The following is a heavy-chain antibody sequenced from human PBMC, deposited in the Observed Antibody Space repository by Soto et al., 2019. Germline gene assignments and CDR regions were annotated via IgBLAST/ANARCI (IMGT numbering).Heavy chain of an antibody. CDR2: IYPGDSDT. V-gene: IGHV5-51*01. CDR1: GYSFTSYW. J-gene: IGHJ6*02. CDR3: ATGFDFWRGTHTYYYGMDV. Sequence: GESLKISCKGSGYSFTSYWIGWVRQMPGKGLEWMGIIYPGDSDTRYSPSFQGQVTISADKSISTAYLQWSSLRSEDTAVYYCATGFDFWRGTHTYYYGMDVWGQGTTVTVSS. D-gene: IGHD3-3*01.